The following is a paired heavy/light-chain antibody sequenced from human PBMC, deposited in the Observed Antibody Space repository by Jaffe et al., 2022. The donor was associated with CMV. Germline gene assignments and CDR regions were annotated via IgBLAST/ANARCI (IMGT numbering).Heavy chain of an antibody. CDR2: INSGGTI. CDR1: GFTFSNYE. CDR3: ARDGGGDWGGGWFDP. V-gene: IGHV3-48*03. D-gene: IGHD2-21*02. J-gene: IGHJ5*02. Sequence: EEQLVESGGGLVHPGGSLRLSCAASGFTFSNYEMNWVRQAPGKGLEWVSHINSGGTIKYADFVKGRFTISRDNTNNLLYLQMNSLTAEDTAIYYCARDGGGDWGGGWFDPWGQGTLVTVSS.
Light chain of an antibody. V-gene: IGLV1-47*01. CDR1: SSNIGINY. CDR2: RND. Sequence: QSVLTQPPSESGAPGQRVIISCSGSSSNIGINYVYWYQQFPGTAPKLLIYRNDHRPSGVPDRFSGSKSVTSASLAISGLRSEDEAAYYCAAWDDNLSSVVFGGGTKLTVL. J-gene: IGLJ2*01. CDR3: AAWDDNLSSVV.